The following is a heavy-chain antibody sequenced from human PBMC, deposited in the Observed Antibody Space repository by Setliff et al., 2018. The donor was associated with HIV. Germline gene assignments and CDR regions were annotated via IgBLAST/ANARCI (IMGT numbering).Heavy chain of an antibody. D-gene: IGHD2-2*01. CDR1: SGSISGANYY. CDR2: IYSSGST. V-gene: IGHV4-61*02. Sequence: SETLSLTCTVSSGSISGANYYWTWIRQPAGKGLEWIGRIYSSGSTNYNPSLKSRVTISVDTSKNQVSLTLSSVTPADTAVYYCARHICGTTACYAVDVWGPGTMVTVSS. CDR3: ARHICGTTACYAVDV. J-gene: IGHJ3*01.